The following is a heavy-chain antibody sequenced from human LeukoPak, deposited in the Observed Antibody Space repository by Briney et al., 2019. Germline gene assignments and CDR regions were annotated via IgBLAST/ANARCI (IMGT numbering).Heavy chain of an antibody. J-gene: IGHJ4*02. Sequence: SETLSLTCTVSGGSINSYYWAWIRQPPGKGLEWIGEINHSGSTNYNPSLKSRVTISVDTSKNQFSLKLSSVTAADTAVYYCARGGVGLMVYAIRLFDYWGQGTLVTVSS. D-gene: IGHD2-8*01. CDR2: INHSGST. CDR1: GGSINSYY. V-gene: IGHV4-34*01. CDR3: ARGGVGLMVYAIRLFDY.